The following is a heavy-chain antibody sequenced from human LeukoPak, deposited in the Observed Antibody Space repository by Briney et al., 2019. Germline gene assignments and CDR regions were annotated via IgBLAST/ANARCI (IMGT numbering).Heavy chain of an antibody. CDR2: ISGSGGST. J-gene: IGHJ4*02. Sequence: GGSLRLSCAASGFTFSSYAMSWVRQAPGKGLEWVSAISGSGGSTYYADSVKGRFTISRDNSKNTLYLQMNSLRAEDTAVYYCAKDRGIAVATTYFDYWGQGTLVTVSS. CDR3: AKDRGIAVATTYFDY. V-gene: IGHV3-23*01. CDR1: GFTFSSYA. D-gene: IGHD6-19*01.